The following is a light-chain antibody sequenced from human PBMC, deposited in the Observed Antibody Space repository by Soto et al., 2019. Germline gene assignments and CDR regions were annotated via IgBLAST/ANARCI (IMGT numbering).Light chain of an antibody. V-gene: IGLV2-14*01. CDR2: EVN. J-gene: IGLJ2*01. Sequence: QSALTQPASVSGSPGQAITISCTGTSTEVGDYNYVSWYQQHPGKTPKLMIYEVNNRPSGVSNLFSGSKSCNTASLTISGLQAEDEADYYCSSYTSSSTLVFGGGTKVTVL. CDR1: STEVGDYNY. CDR3: SSYTSSSTLV.